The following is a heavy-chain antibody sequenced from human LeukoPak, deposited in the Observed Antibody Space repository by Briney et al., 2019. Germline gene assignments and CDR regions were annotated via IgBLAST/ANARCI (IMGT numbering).Heavy chain of an antibody. CDR3: AKGELHYYYYMDV. CDR1: GFTFDDYA. CDR2: ISWDGGST. J-gene: IGHJ6*03. D-gene: IGHD3-10*01. V-gene: IGHV3-43D*03. Sequence: GGSLRLSCAASGFTFDDYATHWVRQAPWKGLEWVSLISWDGGSTYYADSVKGRFTISRDNSKNSLYLQMDSLRAEDTALYYCAKGELHYYYYMDVWGKGTTVTVSS.